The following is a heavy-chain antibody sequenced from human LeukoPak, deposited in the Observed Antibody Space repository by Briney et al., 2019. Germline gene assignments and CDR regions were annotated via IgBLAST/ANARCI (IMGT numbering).Heavy chain of an antibody. CDR2: ISSSGSTI. CDR3: AKVLPLYAVAGLDLDY. J-gene: IGHJ4*02. V-gene: IGHV3-11*04. D-gene: IGHD6-19*01. CDR1: GFTFSDYY. Sequence: PGGSLRLSCAASGFTFSDYYMSWIRQAPGKGLEWVSYISSSGSTIYYADSVKGRFTISRDNAKNSLYLQMNGLRAEDTAVYYCAKVLPLYAVAGLDLDYWGQGTLVTVSS.